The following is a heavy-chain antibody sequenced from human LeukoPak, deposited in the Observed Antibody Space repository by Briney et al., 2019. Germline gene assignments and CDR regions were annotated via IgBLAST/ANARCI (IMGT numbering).Heavy chain of an antibody. CDR3: AGRGVVVTAGIAEYFQH. J-gene: IGHJ1*01. Sequence: GASVKVSCKVSGGTFSSFSISWVRHAPGQGREWMGRIIPIFGTANYAQKFQRRVTITTDASTSTAYMALSSLRSEDTAVYYCAGRGVVVTAGIAEYFQHWGQGTLVTVSS. CDR2: IIPIFGTA. D-gene: IGHD2-21*02. V-gene: IGHV1-69*05. CDR1: GGTFSSFS.